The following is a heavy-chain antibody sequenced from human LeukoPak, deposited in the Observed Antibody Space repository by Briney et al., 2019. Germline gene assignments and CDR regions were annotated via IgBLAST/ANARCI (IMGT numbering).Heavy chain of an antibody. V-gene: IGHV3-7*01. Sequence: PGGSLRLSCAASGFTFSSYWMSWVRQAPGKGLEWVANIKQDGSEKYYVDSVKGRFTISRDNAKNSLYLQMNSLRAEDTAVYYCARSRMGRVSPLGNWFDPWGQGTLVTVSS. CDR2: IKQDGSEK. J-gene: IGHJ5*02. CDR3: ARSRMGRVSPLGNWFDP. CDR1: GFTFSSYW. D-gene: IGHD7-27*01.